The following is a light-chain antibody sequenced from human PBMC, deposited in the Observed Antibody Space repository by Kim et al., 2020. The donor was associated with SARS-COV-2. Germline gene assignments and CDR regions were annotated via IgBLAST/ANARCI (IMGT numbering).Light chain of an antibody. CDR2: ANN. Sequence: VTISCSVGSSNIGADYDVHWYQHLPGRAPKLLIYANNNRPSGVSDRFTGSKSGTSASLTITGLQAEDEGDYYCQSCDNSLSESLVFGGGTQLTVL. J-gene: IGLJ7*01. V-gene: IGLV1-40*01. CDR1: SSNIGADYD. CDR3: QSCDNSLSESLV.